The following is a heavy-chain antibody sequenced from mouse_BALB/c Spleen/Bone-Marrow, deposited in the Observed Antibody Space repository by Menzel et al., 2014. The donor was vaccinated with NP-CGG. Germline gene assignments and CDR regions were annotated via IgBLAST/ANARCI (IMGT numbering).Heavy chain of an antibody. CDR3: ARRDGYDVAWFAY. V-gene: IGHV3-1*02. CDR2: IHYSGST. D-gene: IGHD2-2*01. J-gene: IGHJ3*01. Sequence: VQLQQSGPDLVKPSQSLSLTCTVTGYSITSGHSWHWIRQFPGNKLEWMGYIHYSGSTNYNPSLKSRISITRDTSKNQFFLQLNSVTTEDTATYYCARRDGYDVAWFAYWGQGTLVTVSA. CDR1: GYSITSGHS.